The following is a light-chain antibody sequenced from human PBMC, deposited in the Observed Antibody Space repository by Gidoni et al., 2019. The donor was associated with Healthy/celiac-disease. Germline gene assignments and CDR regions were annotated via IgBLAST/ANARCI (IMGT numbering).Light chain of an antibody. V-gene: IGKV1-39*01. CDR3: QQSYSTPLT. Sequence: DTQMTQSPSSLSGSVGDRVTITCRASQSISSYLNWYQQKPGKAPKLLIYAASSLQSGVPSRFSGSGSGTDFTLTISSLQPEDFATYYCQQSYSTPLTFXGXTKVEIK. CDR1: QSISSY. CDR2: AAS. J-gene: IGKJ4*01.